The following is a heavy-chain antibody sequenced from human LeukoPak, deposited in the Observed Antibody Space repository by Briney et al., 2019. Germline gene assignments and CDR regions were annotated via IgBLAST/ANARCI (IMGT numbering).Heavy chain of an antibody. D-gene: IGHD6-25*01. CDR3: VTLLSNAAFDY. CDR1: GYTFTGYF. CDR2: INPNSGDT. Sequence: ASVKVSCKASGYTFTGYFMHWVRQAPGQGLEWMGWINPNSGDTKYAQNFQGRVTMTRGTSITTAYMELTRLRSVDTAVYYCVTLLSNAAFDYWGQGTLVAVSS. V-gene: IGHV1-2*02. J-gene: IGHJ4*02.